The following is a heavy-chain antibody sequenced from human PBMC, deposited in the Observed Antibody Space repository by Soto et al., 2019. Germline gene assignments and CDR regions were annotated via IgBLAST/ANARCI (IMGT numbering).Heavy chain of an antibody. D-gene: IGHD1-26*01. CDR3: AKKGAVGATYFFDY. J-gene: IGHJ4*02. V-gene: IGHV3-23*01. CDR1: GFTFSSYA. CDR2: ISGGRGST. Sequence: EVQLLESGGGLVQPGGSLRLSCAASGFTFSSYAMSWVRQAPGKGLEWVSAISGGRGSTHYADSVKGRFTISRDTSKNTPYLQMNSLRAADTAVYYCAKKGAVGATYFFDYWGQGALVTVSS.